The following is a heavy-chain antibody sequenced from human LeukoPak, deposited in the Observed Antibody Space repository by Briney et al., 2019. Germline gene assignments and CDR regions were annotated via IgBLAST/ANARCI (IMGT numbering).Heavy chain of an antibody. V-gene: IGHV4-39*01. CDR2: IYYSGST. CDR1: GGSISSSSYY. CDR3: ARSPWGSGSYIYPLGDY. D-gene: IGHD3-10*01. Sequence: SETLPLTCTVSGGSISSSSYYWGWIRQPPGKGLEWIGSIYYSGSTYYNPSLKSRVTISVDTSKNQFSLKLSSVTAADTAVYYCARSPWGSGSYIYPLGDYWGQGTLVTVSS. J-gene: IGHJ4*02.